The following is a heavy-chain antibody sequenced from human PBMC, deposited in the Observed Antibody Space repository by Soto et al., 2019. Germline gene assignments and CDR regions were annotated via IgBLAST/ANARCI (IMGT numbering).Heavy chain of an antibody. V-gene: IGHV1-8*01. Sequence: QVQLVQSGAEVKKPGASVKVSCKASGYTFTSYDINWVRQATGQGLEWMGWMNPNSGNTGYAQKFQGRATMTRNTSRSTADMELSSLRSEDTAVYYGARGHRYSSSWHPWGQGTLVTVSS. CDR2: MNPNSGNT. CDR3: ARGHRYSSSWHP. D-gene: IGHD6-13*01. CDR1: GYTFTSYD. J-gene: IGHJ5*02.